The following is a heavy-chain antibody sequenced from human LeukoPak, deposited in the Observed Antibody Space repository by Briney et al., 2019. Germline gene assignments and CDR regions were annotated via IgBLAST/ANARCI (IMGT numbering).Heavy chain of an antibody. CDR3: ARALDIVVVPAASRPPFDP. V-gene: IGHV1-18*01. J-gene: IGHJ5*02. Sequence: ASVTVSCKASGYTFTSYGISWVRQAPGQGLEWMGWISAYNGNTNYAQKLQGRVTMTTDTSTSTAYMELRSLRSDDTAVYYCARALDIVVVPAASRPPFDPWGQGTLVTVSS. CDR2: ISAYNGNT. D-gene: IGHD2-2*03. CDR1: GYTFTSYG.